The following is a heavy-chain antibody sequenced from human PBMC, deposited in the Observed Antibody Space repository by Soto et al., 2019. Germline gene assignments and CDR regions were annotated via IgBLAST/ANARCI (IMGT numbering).Heavy chain of an antibody. CDR2: IYYSGST. V-gene: IGHV4-31*03. CDR3: ARGEGMTTVTTFLDY. J-gene: IGHJ4*02. D-gene: IGHD4-17*01. CDR1: GGSISSGGYY. Sequence: QVQLQESGPGLVKPSQTLSLTCTVSGGSISSGGYYWSWIRQHPGKGLEWIGYIYYSGSTYYNPSRKRRVTISVETSKNQFSPKLSSVTAADTAVDYCARGEGMTTVTTFLDYWGQGTLVTVSS.